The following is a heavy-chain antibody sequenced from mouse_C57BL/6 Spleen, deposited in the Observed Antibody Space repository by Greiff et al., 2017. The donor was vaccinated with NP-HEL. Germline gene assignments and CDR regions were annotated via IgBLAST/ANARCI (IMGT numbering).Heavy chain of an antibody. CDR2: IYPGSGST. CDR3: AREGFTTVVAEGFAY. D-gene: IGHD1-1*01. CDR1: GYTFTSYW. J-gene: IGHJ3*01. V-gene: IGHV1-55*01. Sequence: VQLQQPGAELVKPGASVKMSCKASGYTFTSYWITWVKQRPGQGLEWIGDIYPGSGSTNYNEKFKSKATLTVDTSSSTAYMQLSSLTSEDSAVYYCAREGFTTVVAEGFAYWGQGTLVTVSA.